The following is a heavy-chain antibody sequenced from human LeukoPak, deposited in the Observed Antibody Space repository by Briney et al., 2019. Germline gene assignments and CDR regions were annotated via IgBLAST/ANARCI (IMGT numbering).Heavy chain of an antibody. CDR3: ARAAIAAARIYYYMDV. J-gene: IGHJ6*03. V-gene: IGHV3-21*01. CDR1: EFTFRKHA. CDR2: ISTSSSYI. Sequence: PGGSLRLSCAASEFTFRKHAMHWVRQAPGKGLEWVSFISTSSSYIHNADSVKGRFTISRDNAENSLYLQMNSLRAEDTAVYYCARAAIAAARIYYYMDVWGKGTTVTVSS. D-gene: IGHD6-13*01.